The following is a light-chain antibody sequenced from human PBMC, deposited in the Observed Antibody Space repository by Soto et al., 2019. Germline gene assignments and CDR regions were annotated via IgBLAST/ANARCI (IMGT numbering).Light chain of an antibody. J-gene: IGKJ1*01. CDR3: QQYGSSPWT. CDR2: GES. CDR1: ESVSSSY. Sequence: EIVLTQSPGTLSLSPGERANLSCRASESVSSSYVAWYQQKPGQAPRLLIYGESIRATGIPDRFSGSGSGTDFTLTITRLEPEDFAVYYCQQYGSSPWTFGQGTKVDIK. V-gene: IGKV3-20*01.